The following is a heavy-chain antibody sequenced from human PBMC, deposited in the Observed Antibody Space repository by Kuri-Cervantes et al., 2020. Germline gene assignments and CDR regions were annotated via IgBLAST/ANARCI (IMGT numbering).Heavy chain of an antibody. CDR3: ARDLDRQQLAGADY. D-gene: IGHD6-13*01. CDR2: ISQSGNT. V-gene: IGHV4-38-2*02. CDR1: GGSISGYY. J-gene: IGHJ4*02. Sequence: SETLSLTCTVSGGSISGYYWGWIRQPPGKGLEWIGSISQSGNTFYNPSLKSRVTVSVDTSKNQFSLKLSSVTAADTAVYYCARDLDRQQLAGADYWGQGTLVTVSS.